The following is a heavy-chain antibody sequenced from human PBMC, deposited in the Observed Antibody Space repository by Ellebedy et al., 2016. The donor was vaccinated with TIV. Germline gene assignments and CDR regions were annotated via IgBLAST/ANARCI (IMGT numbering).Heavy chain of an antibody. CDR2: IKQDGSEK. CDR3: AKDGYGDCVN. Sequence: GESLKISCAASGFTFSSYWMSWVRQAPGKGLEWVANIKQDGSEKYYVDSVKGRFTISRDNAKNSLYLQMNSLRAEDTALYYCAKDGYGDCVNWGQGTLVTVSS. CDR1: GFTFSSYW. V-gene: IGHV3-7*03. J-gene: IGHJ4*02. D-gene: IGHD4-17*01.